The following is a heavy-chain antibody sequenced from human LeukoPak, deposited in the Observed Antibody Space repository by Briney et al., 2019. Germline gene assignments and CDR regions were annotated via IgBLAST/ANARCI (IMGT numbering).Heavy chain of an antibody. CDR2: IGISSGNT. CDR3: ARDHRYAFDN. J-gene: IGHJ4*01. D-gene: IGHD5-12*01. Sequence: GGSLRLSCAASGFNFIDYSMNWVRQAPGKGMEWISYIGISSGNTKYADSVKGRFTISRDKARNSLYLQMNSLRVEDTAMYYCARDHRYAFDNWGHGTLVTVSS. V-gene: IGHV3-48*01. CDR1: GFNFIDYS.